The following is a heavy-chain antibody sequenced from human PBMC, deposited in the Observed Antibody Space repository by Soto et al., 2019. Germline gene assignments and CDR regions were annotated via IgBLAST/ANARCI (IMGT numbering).Heavy chain of an antibody. CDR2: ISAYNGNT. D-gene: IGHD3-22*01. Sequence: VKVSCKASGYTFTSYGISWVRQAPGQGLEWMGWISAYNGNTNYAQKLQGRVTMTTDTSTSTAYMELRSLRSDDTAVYYCARDEYYYDSSGYYSPVGYWGQGTLVTVSS. J-gene: IGHJ4*02. CDR3: ARDEYYYDSSGYYSPVGY. CDR1: GYTFTSYG. V-gene: IGHV1-18*01.